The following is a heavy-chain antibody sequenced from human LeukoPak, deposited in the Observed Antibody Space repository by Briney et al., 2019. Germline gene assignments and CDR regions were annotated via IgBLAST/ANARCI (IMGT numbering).Heavy chain of an antibody. Sequence: GGSLRLSCAASGFTFSSYGMSWVRQAPGKGLEWVSAISGSGGSTYYADSVKGRFTISRDNSKNTLYLQMNSLRAEDTAVYYCAKYHSSGYYYASFDYWGQGTLVTVSS. CDR3: AKYHSSGYYYASFDY. J-gene: IGHJ4*02. CDR1: GFTFSSYG. CDR2: ISGSGGST. V-gene: IGHV3-23*01. D-gene: IGHD3-22*01.